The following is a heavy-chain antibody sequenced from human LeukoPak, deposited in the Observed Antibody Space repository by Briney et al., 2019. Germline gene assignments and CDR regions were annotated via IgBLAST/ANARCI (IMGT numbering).Heavy chain of an antibody. D-gene: IGHD5-18*01. Sequence: ASVKVSCKASGYTFTGYYMHWVRQAPGQGLEWMGRINPNSGGTNYAQKFQGRVTMTRDTSISTAYMELSRLRSDDTAVYYCATVDTAMVNWFDPWGQGTLVTVSS. V-gene: IGHV1-2*02. CDR1: GYTFTGYY. J-gene: IGHJ5*02. CDR2: INPNSGGT. CDR3: ATVDTAMVNWFDP.